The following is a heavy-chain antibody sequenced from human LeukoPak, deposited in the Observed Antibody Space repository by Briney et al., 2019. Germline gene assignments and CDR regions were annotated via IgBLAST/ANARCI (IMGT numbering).Heavy chain of an antibody. CDR1: GGSISSYY. Sequence: SETLSLTCTVSGGSISSYYWSWIRQPPGKGLEWIGYIYYSGSTNYSPSLKSRVTISVDTSKNQFSLKLSSVTAADTAVYYCARGRAVAGTGRFDYWGQGTLVTVSS. D-gene: IGHD6-19*01. CDR3: ARGRAVAGTGRFDY. J-gene: IGHJ4*02. CDR2: IYYSGST. V-gene: IGHV4-59*01.